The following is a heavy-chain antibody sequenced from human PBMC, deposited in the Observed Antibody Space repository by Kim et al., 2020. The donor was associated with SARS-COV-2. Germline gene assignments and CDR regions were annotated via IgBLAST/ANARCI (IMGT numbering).Heavy chain of an antibody. CDR2: LRSKAYGGTT. Sequence: GGSLRLSCTASGFTFGDYAMSWFRQAPGKGLEWVGFLRSKAYGGTTEYAASVKGRFTISRDDSKSIADLQMNSLKTEDTAVYYCTRESVEDYYYYYYGMDVWGQGTAVTVSS. CDR1: GFTFGDYA. V-gene: IGHV3-49*03. CDR3: TRESVEDYYYYYYGMDV. J-gene: IGHJ6*01. D-gene: IGHD2-15*01.